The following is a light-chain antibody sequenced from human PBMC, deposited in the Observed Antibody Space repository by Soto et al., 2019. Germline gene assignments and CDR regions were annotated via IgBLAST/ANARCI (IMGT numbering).Light chain of an antibody. CDR1: HIGRKS. CDR2: YDS. CDR3: QVWDSSSDHWV. V-gene: IGLV3-21*04. J-gene: IGLJ3*02. Sequence: SYELTQPPSVSVAPGKTARITCGGNHIGRKSVHWYQQKPGQAPVLVIYYDSDRPSGIPERFSGSNSGNTATLTISRVEAGDEADYYCQVWDSSSDHWVFAGGTKLTVL.